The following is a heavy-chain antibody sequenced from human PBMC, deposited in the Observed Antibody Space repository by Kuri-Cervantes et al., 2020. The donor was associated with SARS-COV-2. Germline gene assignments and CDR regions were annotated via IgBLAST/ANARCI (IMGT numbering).Heavy chain of an antibody. Sequence: GESLKISCKGSGFMFMNYDMGWVRQAPGRGLEWVSIISGSGTGTYFADSVKGRFTMSRDNYKNTVFLQMNSLTADDTAVYYCAKSLACGGRGCYWAFDYWGQGALVTVSS. V-gene: IGHV3-23*01. CDR1: GFMFMNYD. D-gene: IGHD2-21*02. CDR2: ISGSGTGT. CDR3: AKSLACGGRGCYWAFDY. J-gene: IGHJ4*02.